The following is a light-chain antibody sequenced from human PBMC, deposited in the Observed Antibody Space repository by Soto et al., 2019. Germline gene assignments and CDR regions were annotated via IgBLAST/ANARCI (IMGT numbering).Light chain of an antibody. V-gene: IGKV3-20*01. CDR1: QTVRNNY. CDR2: DAS. CDR3: QQFSGYPLT. J-gene: IGKJ4*01. Sequence: EFVLTQSPGTLSLSPGERATLSCRASQTVRNNYLAWYQQKPGQAPRLLIYDASSRATGIPGRFSGGGSGTDFTLTISRLEPEDFAVYYCQQFSGYPLTFGGGTKVDIK.